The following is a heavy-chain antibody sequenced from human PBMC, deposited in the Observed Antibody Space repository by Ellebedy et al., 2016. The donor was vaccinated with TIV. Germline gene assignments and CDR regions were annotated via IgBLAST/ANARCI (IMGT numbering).Heavy chain of an antibody. CDR3: ARAPGGDYDYYYGMDV. V-gene: IGHV3-21*01. CDR2: ISSSSSYI. J-gene: IGHJ6*02. Sequence: GGSLRLXXAASGFTFSSYSMNWVRQAPGKGLEWVSSISSSSSYIYYADSVKGRFTISRDNAKNSLYLKMNSLGAEDRAVYYCARAPGGDYDYYYGMDVWGQGTTVTVSS. CDR1: GFTFSSYS. D-gene: IGHD3-16*01.